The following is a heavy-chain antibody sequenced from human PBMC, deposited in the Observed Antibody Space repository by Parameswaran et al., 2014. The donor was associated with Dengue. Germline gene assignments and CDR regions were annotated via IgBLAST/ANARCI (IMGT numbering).Heavy chain of an antibody. V-gene: IGHV1-46*01. Sequence: WVRQAPGQGLEWMGIINPSGGSTSYAQKFQGRVTMTRDTSTSTVYMELSSLRSEDTAVYYCASLGYSGYDPFDYWGQGTLVTVSS. D-gene: IGHD5-12*01. CDR3: ASLGYSGYDPFDY. J-gene: IGHJ4*02. CDR2: INPSGGST.